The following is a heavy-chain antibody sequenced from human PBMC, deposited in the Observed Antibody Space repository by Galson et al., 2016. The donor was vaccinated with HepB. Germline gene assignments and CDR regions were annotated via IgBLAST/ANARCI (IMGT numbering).Heavy chain of an antibody. CDR2: ISWDGAST. V-gene: IGHV3-43*01. CDR3: AKDIVTGTYFGVGVYPYFYGMDV. D-gene: IGHD1-26*01. J-gene: IGHJ6*02. CDR1: GFTFDDST. Sequence: SLRLSCAASGFTFDDSTMHWVRQGPGKGLEWVSVISWDGASTHYADAVKGRFTVSRDNSRNSLYLQMNRLRIEDTALYYCAKDIVTGTYFGVGVYPYFYGMDVWGQGTTVTVSS.